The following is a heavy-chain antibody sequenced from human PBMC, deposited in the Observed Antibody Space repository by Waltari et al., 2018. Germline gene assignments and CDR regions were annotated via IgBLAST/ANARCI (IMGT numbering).Heavy chain of an antibody. V-gene: IGHV3-23*01. J-gene: IGHJ6*02. Sequence: EVQLLESGGGLVQPGGSLRLSCAASGFTFSSYAMSWVRQAPGKGLGWVSGISGSGGSTYNADSVKGRFTISRDNSKNTLYLQMNSLRAEDTAVYYCAKAPYGDYNYYYYGMDVWGQGTTVTVSS. CDR2: ISGSGGST. CDR1: GFTFSSYA. CDR3: AKAPYGDYNYYYYGMDV. D-gene: IGHD4-17*01.